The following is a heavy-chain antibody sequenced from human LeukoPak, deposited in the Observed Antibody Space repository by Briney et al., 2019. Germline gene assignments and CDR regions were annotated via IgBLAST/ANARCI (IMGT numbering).Heavy chain of an antibody. CDR2: IYYSGST. J-gene: IGHJ4*02. CDR3: ARAGTWRYDFDY. CDR1: GGSISSGGYY. D-gene: IGHD3-3*01. Sequence: PSETLSLTCTVSGGSISSGGYYWSWIRQHPGKGLEWIGYIYYSGSTYYNPSLKSRVTISVDTSKNQFSLKLTSVTTADTAVYYCARAGTWRYDFDYWGQGTLVTVSS. V-gene: IGHV4-31*03.